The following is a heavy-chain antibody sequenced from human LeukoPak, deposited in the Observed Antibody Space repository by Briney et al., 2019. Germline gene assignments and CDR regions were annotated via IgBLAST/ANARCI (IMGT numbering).Heavy chain of an antibody. CDR3: ARVQEGYGDDGLFGSYYYYMDV. Sequence: GGSLRLSSAASGFTFSSYSMNWVRQAPGKGLEGVSSISSSSSYIYYADSVKGRFTISSANAKNSLYLQMNSLRAEDTAVYYCARVQEGYGDDGLFGSYYYYMDVWGKGTTVTVSS. V-gene: IGHV3-21*01. J-gene: IGHJ6*03. D-gene: IGHD4-17*01. CDR2: ISSSSSYI. CDR1: GFTFSSYS.